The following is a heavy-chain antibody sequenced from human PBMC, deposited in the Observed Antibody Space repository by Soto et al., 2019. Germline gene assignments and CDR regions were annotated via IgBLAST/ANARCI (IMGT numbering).Heavy chain of an antibody. Sequence: SVKVSFKASGGTFSSYAISWVRQAPGQGLEWMGGIIPIFGTANYAQKLQGRVTMTTDTSTSTAYMELRSLRSDDTAVYYCARYSSSWSYYYYYGMDVWGQGATVTVSS. CDR3: ARYSSSWSYYYYYGMDV. D-gene: IGHD6-13*01. CDR2: IIPIFGTA. J-gene: IGHJ6*02. CDR1: GGTFSSYA. V-gene: IGHV1-69*05.